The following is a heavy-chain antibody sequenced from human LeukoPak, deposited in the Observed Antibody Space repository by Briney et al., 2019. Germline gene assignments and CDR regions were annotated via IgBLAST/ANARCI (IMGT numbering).Heavy chain of an antibody. J-gene: IGHJ4*02. CDR1: GFTFSSYA. Sequence: GGSLRLSCAASGFTFSSYAMSWVRQAPGKGLEWVSAISGSGGSTYYADSVKGRFTISRDNSKNTLYLQMNSLRAEDTAVYYCARGREMEVAAYWGQGTLVTVSS. CDR3: ARGREMEVAAY. CDR2: ISGSGGST. D-gene: IGHD6-19*01. V-gene: IGHV3-23*01.